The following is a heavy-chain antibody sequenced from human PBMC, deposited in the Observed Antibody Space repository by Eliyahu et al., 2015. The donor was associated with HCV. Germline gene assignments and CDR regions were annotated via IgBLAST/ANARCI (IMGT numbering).Heavy chain of an antibody. J-gene: IGHJ3*02. CDR2: INHSGST. CDR1: GGSFSGYY. D-gene: IGHD4-17*01. V-gene: IGHV4-34*01. CDR3: ARHYGDYEGGDAFDI. Sequence: QVQLQQWGAGLLKPSETLSLTCAVYGGSFSGYYWSWIRQPPGKGLEWIGEINHSGSTNYNPSXKSRVTISVDTSKNQFSLKLSSVTAADTAVYYCARHYGDYEGGDAFDIWGQGTMVTVSS.